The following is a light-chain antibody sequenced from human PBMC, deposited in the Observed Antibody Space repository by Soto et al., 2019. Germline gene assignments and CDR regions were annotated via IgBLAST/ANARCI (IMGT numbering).Light chain of an antibody. J-gene: IGKJ5*01. CDR3: QQYNSYPIA. CDR2: MAC. CDR1: ESTDSW. V-gene: IGKV1-5*03. Sequence: DVEVTQSPSTMSACVGDSVTINCLASESTDSWLAWHQQKPGRAPKLVISMACSLESGVSSRFSGSGFGTEFTLTISSLQPDDFATYYCQQYNSYPIAFGQGTCMEIK.